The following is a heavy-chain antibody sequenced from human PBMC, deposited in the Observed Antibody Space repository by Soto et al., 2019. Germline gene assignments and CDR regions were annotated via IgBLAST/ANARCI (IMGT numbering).Heavy chain of an antibody. Sequence: QVHLVQSGAEVKKPGSSVNVSCKASGGTFSNYAITWVRQAPGQGLEWVGRIIPIFGTTNVAQKFQGRVKITAXXXTXXAYMELSGLRSDDTAVYYCAKDGGADGYFGNWLDPWGQGTLVTVSS. CDR2: IIPIFGTT. V-gene: IGHV1-69*15. J-gene: IGHJ5*02. D-gene: IGHD5-12*01. CDR3: AKDGGADGYFGNWLDP. CDR1: GGTFSNYA.